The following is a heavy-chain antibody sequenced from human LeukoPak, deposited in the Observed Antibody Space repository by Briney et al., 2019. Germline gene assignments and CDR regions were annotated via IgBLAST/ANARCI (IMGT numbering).Heavy chain of an antibody. CDR1: GYTFTSYY. Sequence: ASVTVSCKASGYTFTSYYMHWVRQPPGQGLDWMGIINPSGGSTSYAQKFHGRVTMTRDMSTSTVYMELSSRRSEDTAVYYCARGGPYCTNGVCTGIYYYYYYYMDVWGKGTTVTVSS. D-gene: IGHD2-8*01. J-gene: IGHJ6*03. V-gene: IGHV1-46*01. CDR3: ARGGPYCTNGVCTGIYYYYYYYMDV. CDR2: INPSGGST.